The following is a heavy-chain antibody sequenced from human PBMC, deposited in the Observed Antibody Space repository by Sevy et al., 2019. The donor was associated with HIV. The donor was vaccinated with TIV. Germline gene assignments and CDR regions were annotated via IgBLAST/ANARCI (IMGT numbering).Heavy chain of an antibody. CDR3: AKGGIAVAGAFDY. Sequence: GGSLRLSCAASGFTFDDYAMHWVRQAPGKGLEWVSGISWNSGSIGYADSVKGRFTISRDNAKNSLYLQMNSLRAEDTALYYCAKGGIAVAGAFDYWDQGTLVTVSS. J-gene: IGHJ4*02. CDR1: GFTFDDYA. D-gene: IGHD6-19*01. V-gene: IGHV3-9*01. CDR2: ISWNSGSI.